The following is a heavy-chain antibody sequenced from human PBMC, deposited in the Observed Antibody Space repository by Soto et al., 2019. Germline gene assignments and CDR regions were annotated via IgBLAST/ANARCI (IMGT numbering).Heavy chain of an antibody. CDR3: VKGKYSASGLLDWFDP. V-gene: IGHV3-64D*06. CDR2: ISSSGSST. J-gene: IGHJ5*02. CDR1: GFTFSSYA. Sequence: GGSLRLSCAASGFTFSSYAMHWVRQAPGKGLEYASAISSSGSSTYYADSVKGRFTISRDNSKKTLYLQMTSLTVEDTAVYYCVKGKYSASGLLDWFDPWGQGTVVTVSS. D-gene: IGHD5-12*01.